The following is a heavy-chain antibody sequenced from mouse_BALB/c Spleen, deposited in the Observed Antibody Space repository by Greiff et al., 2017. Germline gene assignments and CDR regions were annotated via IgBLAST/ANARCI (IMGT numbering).Heavy chain of an antibody. CDR1: GFSLTSYG. CDR3: ARLDYGNLYYFDY. J-gene: IGHJ2*01. V-gene: IGHV2-2*02. CDR2: IWSGGST. Sequence: VQLKESGPGLVQPSQSLSITCTVSGFSLTSYGVHWVRQSPGKGLEWLGVIWSGGSTDYNAAFISRLSISKDNSKSQVFFKMNSLQANDTAIYYCARLDYGNLYYFDYWGQGTTLTVSS. D-gene: IGHD2-1*01.